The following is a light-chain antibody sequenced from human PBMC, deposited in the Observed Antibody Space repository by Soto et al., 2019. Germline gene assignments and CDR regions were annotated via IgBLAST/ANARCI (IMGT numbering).Light chain of an antibody. Sequence: EIVMTQSPATLSVSPGERATLSCGASQSVPRNYLAWYQQKSGLAPRLLMYDASSRATGIPDRFSGSGSGTDFTLTISRLEPEDFAVYYCQQYGSSPPTFGQGTKVDIK. CDR3: QQYGSSPPT. V-gene: IGKV3D-20*01. CDR1: QSVPRNY. J-gene: IGKJ1*01. CDR2: DAS.